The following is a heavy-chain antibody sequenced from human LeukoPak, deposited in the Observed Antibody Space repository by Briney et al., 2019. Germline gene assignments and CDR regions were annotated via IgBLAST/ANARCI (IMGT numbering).Heavy chain of an antibody. J-gene: IGHJ3*02. CDR3: ARDGGYDFWSGYYPSYAFDI. Sequence: GGSLRLSCAASGFTFSSYWMSWVPEAPGKGLEWVANIKQEGSEKYYVDSVKGRFTISRDNAKNSLYLQMNNLRAEDTAVYHCARDGGYDFWSGYYPSYAFDIWGQGTMVTVSS. D-gene: IGHD3-3*01. CDR1: GFTFSSYW. CDR2: IKQEGSEK. V-gene: IGHV3-7*01.